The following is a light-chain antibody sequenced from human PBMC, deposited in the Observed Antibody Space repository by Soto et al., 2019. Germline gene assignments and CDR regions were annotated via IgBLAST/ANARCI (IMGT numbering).Light chain of an antibody. CDR3: QQYGSSPLYT. CDR2: GAS. CDR1: QSVSSSY. J-gene: IGKJ2*01. Sequence: EIVLTQSPGTLSLSPGERATLSCRASQSVSSSYLAWYQQKPGQAPRLLIYGASSRATGIPDRFSGSGSGIDFTLTISRLEPADCAVYYCQQYGSSPLYTFGQGTKLEIK. V-gene: IGKV3-20*01.